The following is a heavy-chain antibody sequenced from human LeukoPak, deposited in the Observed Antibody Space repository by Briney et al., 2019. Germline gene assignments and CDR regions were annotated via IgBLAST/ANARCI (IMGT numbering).Heavy chain of an antibody. CDR3: AKDRGYSYGYIDY. J-gene: IGHJ4*02. CDR1: GFTFSSYA. Sequence: GGSLRLSCAASGFTFSSYAMSWVRQAPEKGLEWVSAISGSGGSTHYADSVKGRFTISRDNSKNTLYLQMNSLRAEDTAVYYCAKDRGYSYGYIDYWGQGTLVTVSS. CDR2: ISGSGGST. V-gene: IGHV3-23*01. D-gene: IGHD5-18*01.